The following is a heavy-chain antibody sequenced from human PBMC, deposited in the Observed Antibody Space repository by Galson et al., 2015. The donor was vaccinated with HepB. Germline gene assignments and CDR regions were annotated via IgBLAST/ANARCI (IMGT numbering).Heavy chain of an antibody. CDR2: IYSGGST. V-gene: IGHV3-66*01. J-gene: IGHJ4*02. Sequence: SLRLSCAASGFTVGSNYMSWVRQAPGKGLEWVSVIYSGGSTYYADSVKGRFTISRDNSKNTLYLQMNSLRAEDTAVYYCARTSSGWYHYFDYWGQGTLVTVSS. CDR3: ARTSSGWYHYFDY. CDR1: GFTVGSNY. D-gene: IGHD6-19*01.